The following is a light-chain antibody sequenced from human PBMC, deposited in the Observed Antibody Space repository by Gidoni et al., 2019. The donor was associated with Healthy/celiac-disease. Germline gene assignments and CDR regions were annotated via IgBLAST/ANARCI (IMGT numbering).Light chain of an antibody. J-gene: IGLJ2*01. CDR2: EDE. CDR1: SGSIASNF. CDR3: QSVDSSNQMV. Sequence: NFMLTQPHSVSESPGKTVTISCTGSSGSIASNFVQWYRQRPGSAPTIVIYEDERRPSGVPDRFSGAIDSSSNSASLTISGLKTEDEADYYCQSVDSSNQMVFGGGTRLTVL. V-gene: IGLV6-57*02.